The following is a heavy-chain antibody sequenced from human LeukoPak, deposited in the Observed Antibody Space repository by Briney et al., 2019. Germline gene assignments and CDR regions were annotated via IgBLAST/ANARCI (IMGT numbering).Heavy chain of an antibody. Sequence: PGGSLRLSCAASGFTFSSYTMIWVRQPPGKGLEWVSRISGSGGSTYYADSVKGRFTISRDNSKNTLYLQMNSLRVEDSAVYYCARGIGDCYFDYWGQGTLVTVSS. D-gene: IGHD2-21*02. J-gene: IGHJ4*02. V-gene: IGHV3-23*01. CDR3: ARGIGDCYFDY. CDR1: GFTFSSYT. CDR2: ISGSGGST.